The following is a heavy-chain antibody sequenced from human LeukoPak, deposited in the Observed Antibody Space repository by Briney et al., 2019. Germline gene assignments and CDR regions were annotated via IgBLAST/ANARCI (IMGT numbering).Heavy chain of an antibody. J-gene: IGHJ4*02. CDR1: GFTLSSHW. D-gene: IGHD5-12*01. V-gene: IGHV3-7*01. CDR2: INQDASAK. CDR3: ARWDIRGTAHQLDY. Sequence: GGSLRLSCAASGFTLSSHWLTWVRQAPGKGLEWVANINQDASAKYYVASVRGRFTISRDNAKNSIYLQMNSLRVDDTAVYYCARWDIRGTAHQLDYWGQGTLVTVSS.